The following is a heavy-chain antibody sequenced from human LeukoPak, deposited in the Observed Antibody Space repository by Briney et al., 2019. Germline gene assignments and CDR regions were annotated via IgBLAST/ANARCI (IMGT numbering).Heavy chain of an antibody. CDR1: DGSISRYL. CDR3: ATEQVSGSAWGFDY. CDR2: IHTSGTT. V-gene: IGHV4-4*07. Sequence: ESGPGLVKPSETLSLTCAVSDGSISRYLWSWIRQPAGKGLEGLGRIHTSGTTTYSPSFHSRGTMSMDTSKKQISLRLSSGTAADTAVYYCATEQVSGSAWGFDYWGQGSLVTVSS. D-gene: IGHD6-19*01. J-gene: IGHJ4*02.